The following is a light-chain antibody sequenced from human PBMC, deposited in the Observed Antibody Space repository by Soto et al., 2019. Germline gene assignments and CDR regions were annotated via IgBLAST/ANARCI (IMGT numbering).Light chain of an antibody. CDR1: SSDIGRYDY. CDR3: GSYTGATTWV. CDR2: RVI. Sequence: QSALTQPASVSGSPGQSITISCTGTSSDIGRYDYVSWYQQFPGKAPKLMIYRVINRPSGVSDRFSGSKSGNSASLSISGLQPEDEASYFCGSYTGATTWVFGGGTKLTVL. V-gene: IGLV2-14*03. J-gene: IGLJ3*02.